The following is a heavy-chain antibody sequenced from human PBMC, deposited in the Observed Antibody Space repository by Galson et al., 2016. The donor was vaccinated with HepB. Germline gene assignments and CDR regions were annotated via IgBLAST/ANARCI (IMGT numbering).Heavy chain of an antibody. D-gene: IGHD3-16*01. V-gene: IGHV3-23*01. Sequence: SLRLSCAASGFSFSNSGMSWVRQAPGRGLEWVSGITRSCDATPYADFVKGRITISRDNSKNTLYLYMNNLTAEDTAIYYCGKHGGFDYWGQGALVTVSS. CDR2: ITRSCDAT. J-gene: IGHJ4*02. CDR3: GKHGGFDY. CDR1: GFSFSNSG.